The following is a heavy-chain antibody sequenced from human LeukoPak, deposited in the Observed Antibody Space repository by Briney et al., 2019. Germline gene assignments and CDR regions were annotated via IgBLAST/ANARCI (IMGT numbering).Heavy chain of an antibody. J-gene: IGHJ5*01. CDR2: ISWNSDTI. D-gene: IGHD3-10*01. CDR3: AKTFGLESYYKPWFDS. V-gene: IGHV3-9*01. Sequence: GGSLRLSCAASGFTFGHYAMHWVRHTPGKGLEWVSGISWNSDTIGYADSVKGRFTISRDNATNSLSLQMNSLRVEDTAFYYCAKTFGLESYYKPWFDSWGQGTLVTVSS. CDR1: GFTFGHYA.